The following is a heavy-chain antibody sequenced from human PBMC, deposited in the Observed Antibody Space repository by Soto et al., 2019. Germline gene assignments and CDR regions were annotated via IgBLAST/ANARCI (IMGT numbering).Heavy chain of an antibody. CDR3: ARGCSLRRSSHFDPKWWFDP. J-gene: IGHJ5*02. V-gene: IGHV1-18*01. CDR1: GYSFPSYG. D-gene: IGHD2-8*01. Sequence: ASLKVSCKASGYSFPSYGISWGRQDPGQGLEWMGWISAYNGNTNYAQKLQGRVTMTTDTSTSTAYMELRSLRSDDTAVYYCARGCSLRRSSHFDPKWWFDPWGQGTLVTVSS. CDR2: ISAYNGNT.